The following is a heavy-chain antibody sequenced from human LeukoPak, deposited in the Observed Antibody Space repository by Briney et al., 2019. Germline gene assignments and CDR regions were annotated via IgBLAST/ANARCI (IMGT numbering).Heavy chain of an antibody. CDR1: GFTFSSYA. CDR3: AKAPPHSSGWYVFDY. D-gene: IGHD6-19*01. J-gene: IGHJ4*02. Sequence: GGSLRLSCAASGFTFSSYAMSWVRQAPGKGLGWVSGISGSGGSTYYADSVKGRFTISRDNSKNTLYLQMNSLRAEDTAVYYCAKAPPHSSGWYVFDYWGQGTLVTVSS. CDR2: ISGSGGST. V-gene: IGHV3-23*01.